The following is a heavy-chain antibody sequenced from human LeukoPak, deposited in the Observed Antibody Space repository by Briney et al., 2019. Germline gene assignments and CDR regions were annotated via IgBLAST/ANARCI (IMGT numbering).Heavy chain of an antibody. D-gene: IGHD6-13*01. V-gene: IGHV7-4-1*02. CDR1: GYSFISYA. CDR3: AEAAAGTLYY. CDR2: INTNTGNP. Sequence: ASVKVSCKTSGYSFISYAINWVRQAPGQGLEWMGWINTNTGNPTYAQGFTGRFVFSLDTSVSTAYLQISSLKAEDTAVYYCAEAAAGTLYYWGQGTLVTVSS. J-gene: IGHJ4*02.